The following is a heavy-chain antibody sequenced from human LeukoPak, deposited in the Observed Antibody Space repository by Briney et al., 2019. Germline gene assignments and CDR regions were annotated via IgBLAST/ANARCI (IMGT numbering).Heavy chain of an antibody. D-gene: IGHD2-15*01. CDR2: IIPIFGIA. CDR3: ASTYCSGGSCYGRLVDY. Sequence: APVKVSCKASGGTFSSYAISWVRQAPGQGLEWMGRIIPIFGIANYAQKFQGGVTITADKSTSTAYMELSSLRSEDTAVYYCASTYCSGGSCYGRLVDYWGQGTLVTVSS. CDR1: GGTFSSYA. J-gene: IGHJ4*02. V-gene: IGHV1-69*04.